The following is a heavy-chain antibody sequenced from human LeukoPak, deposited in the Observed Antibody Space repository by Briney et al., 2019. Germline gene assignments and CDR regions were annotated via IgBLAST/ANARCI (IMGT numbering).Heavy chain of an antibody. CDR2: ISYDGSNK. CDR3: AKEGPRYCSGGSCYYLDY. CDR1: GFTFSSYG. V-gene: IGHV3-30*18. Sequence: GGSLRLSCAASGFTFSSYGMHWVRQAPGKGLEWVAVISYDGSNKYYADSVKGRFTNSRDNSKNTLYLQMNSLRAEDTAVYYCAKEGPRYCSGGSCYYLDYWGQGTLVTVSS. D-gene: IGHD2-15*01. J-gene: IGHJ4*02.